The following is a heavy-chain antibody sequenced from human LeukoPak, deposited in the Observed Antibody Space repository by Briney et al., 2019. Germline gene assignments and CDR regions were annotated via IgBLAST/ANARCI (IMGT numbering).Heavy chain of an antibody. CDR3: ARIDRAVAGTIDY. D-gene: IGHD6-19*01. CDR1: GDSISGFY. V-gene: IGHV4-59*01. CDR2: VYDSGST. Sequence: SETLSLTCTVSGDSISGFYWNWIRQPPGKGLEWIGHVYDSGSTTYNPSVKSRVIISQDTSKNEFSLKLKSVTAADTAVYYCARIDRAVAGTIDYWGQGTLVTVSS. J-gene: IGHJ4*02.